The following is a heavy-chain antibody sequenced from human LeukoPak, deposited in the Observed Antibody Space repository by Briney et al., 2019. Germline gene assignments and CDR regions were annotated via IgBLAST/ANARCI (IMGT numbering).Heavy chain of an antibody. Sequence: PSETLSLTCAVSGGSISSGGYSWSWIRQPPGKGLEWIGYIYHSGSTYYSPSLKSRVTISVDRSKNQFSLNLSSVTAADTAVYYCARGTERASWFDPWGQGTLVTVSS. CDR3: ARGTERASWFDP. J-gene: IGHJ5*02. V-gene: IGHV4-30-2*01. CDR1: GGSISSGGYS. D-gene: IGHD1-1*01. CDR2: IYHSGST.